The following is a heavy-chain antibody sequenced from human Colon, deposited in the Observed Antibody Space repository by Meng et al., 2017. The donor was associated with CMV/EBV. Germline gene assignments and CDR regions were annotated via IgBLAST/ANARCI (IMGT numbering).Heavy chain of an antibody. CDR3: LRDPLLLPRRY. V-gene: IGHV3-23*01. CDR2: ITGSGDAT. CDR1: GFMFRNYA. Sequence: GGSLKISCVTSGFMFRNYAISWVRQAPGKGLEWVSAITGSGDATYYTDSVRGRFTISRDNSKSTVYLHMTSLRADDTATYYCLRDPLLLPRRYWGQGTLVTVSS. J-gene: IGHJ4*02. D-gene: IGHD3-3*01.